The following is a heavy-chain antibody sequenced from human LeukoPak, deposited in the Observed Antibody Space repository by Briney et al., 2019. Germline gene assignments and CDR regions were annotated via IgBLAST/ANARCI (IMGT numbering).Heavy chain of an antibody. J-gene: IGHJ5*02. CDR3: ARMTVSGRDNWFDP. CDR2: INPNSGNT. CDR1: GYTFTGYY. V-gene: IGHV1-8*03. D-gene: IGHD6-19*01. Sequence: ASVKVSCKASGYTFTGYYMHWVRQAPGQGLEWMGWINPNSGNTGYAQNFQGRVTITRDTSINTAYMELSSLRSEDTAVYYCARMTVSGRDNWFDPWGQGTLVTVSS.